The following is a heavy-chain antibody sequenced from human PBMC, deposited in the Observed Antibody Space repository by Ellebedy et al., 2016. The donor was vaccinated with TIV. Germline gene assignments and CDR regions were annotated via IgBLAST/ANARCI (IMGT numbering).Heavy chain of an antibody. D-gene: IGHD3-22*01. CDR1: GFTFNSYW. V-gene: IGHV3-7*03. Sequence: GGSLRLSCADSGFTFNSYWMSWVRQAPGKGLEWVANINQDGSRIYYVDSVKGRFTISRDNAKNSVYLRMNTLRVEDTAVYHCVRDGAYGDYSPGYYGMDVWGQGTTVTVSS. CDR3: VRDGAYGDYSPGYYGMDV. J-gene: IGHJ6*02. CDR2: INQDGSRI.